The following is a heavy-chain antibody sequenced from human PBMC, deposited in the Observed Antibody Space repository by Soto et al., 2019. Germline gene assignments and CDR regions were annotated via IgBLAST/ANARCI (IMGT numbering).Heavy chain of an antibody. Sequence: YSLKVSCKASGGTFSSDAISWLRKAPGQGLEWMGGIIPIFRTANYAQKFQGRVTITADESTSTAYMELSSLRSEDTAVYYCARVDYYDSSARSPPPRWGQGTLVTVSS. J-gene: IGHJ4*02. D-gene: IGHD3-22*01. CDR1: GGTFSSDA. CDR3: ARVDYYDSSARSPPPR. CDR2: IIPIFRTA. V-gene: IGHV1-69*13.